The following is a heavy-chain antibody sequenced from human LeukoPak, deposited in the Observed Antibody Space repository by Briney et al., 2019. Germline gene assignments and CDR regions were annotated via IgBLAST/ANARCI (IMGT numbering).Heavy chain of an antibody. CDR1: GFPFSSYG. CDR3: ARDGGDGHNKYYLDY. V-gene: IGHV3-30*19. J-gene: IGHJ4*02. D-gene: IGHD5-24*01. CDR2: ISYDGSNK. Sequence: GGSLRLSCVASGFPFSSYGMHWVRQAPGKGLEWVAVISYDGSNKYYADSVKGRFTISRDNSKNTLYLQMNSLRAEDTAVYYCARDGGDGHNKYYLDYWGRGTLVTVSS.